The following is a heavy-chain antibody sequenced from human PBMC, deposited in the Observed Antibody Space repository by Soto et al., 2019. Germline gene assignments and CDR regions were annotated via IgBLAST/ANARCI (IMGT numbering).Heavy chain of an antibody. CDR1: GYSFTAYW. D-gene: IGHD2-2*01. V-gene: IGHV5-10-1*01. CDR3: TRRASSSFYHFDL. Sequence: GESLKISCQASGYSFTAYWITWVRQMPGKGLEWMATIDPSDSYVDYSPSFRGHVTFSVDRSITTVYLQWNSLKASDSAMYFCTRRASSSFYHFDLWGQGALITVYS. CDR2: IDPSDSYV. J-gene: IGHJ4*02.